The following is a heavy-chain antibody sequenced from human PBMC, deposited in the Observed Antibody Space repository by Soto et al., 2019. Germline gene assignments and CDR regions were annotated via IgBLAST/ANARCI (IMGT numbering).Heavy chain of an antibody. J-gene: IGHJ4*02. CDR1: GFSFSDSA. CDR2: IGTSGSYI. V-gene: IGHV3-21*01. D-gene: IGHD1-26*01. CDR3: ARGSAFIGLDY. Sequence: PGGSLRLSCAASGFSFSDSAIHWVRQAPGKGLEWVSSIGTSGSYIYDTDSVKGRFTISRDNTKDSLYLQMNSLRAEDTAIYYCARGSAFIGLDYWGQGTPVTVSS.